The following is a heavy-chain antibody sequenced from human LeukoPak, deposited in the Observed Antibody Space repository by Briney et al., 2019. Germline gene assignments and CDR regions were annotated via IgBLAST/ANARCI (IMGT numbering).Heavy chain of an antibody. CDR2: IYTSGST. CDR3: ARDKSSGWTVFDY. D-gene: IGHD6-19*01. J-gene: IGHJ4*02. V-gene: IGHV4-4*07. CDR1: GGSISSYY. Sequence: SETLSLTCTVSGGSISSYYWSWIRQPPGKGLEWIGRIYTSGSTNYNPSLKSRVTMSVDTSKNQFSLKLSSVTAADTAVYYCARDKSSGWTVFDYWGQGTLVTVSS.